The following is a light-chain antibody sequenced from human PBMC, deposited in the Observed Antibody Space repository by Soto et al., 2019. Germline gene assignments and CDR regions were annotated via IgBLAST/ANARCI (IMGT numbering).Light chain of an antibody. CDR1: QSVSDS. Sequence: DVQMPQSPSTLSASVGDTVTITFRASQSVSDSLAWYQVKPGEAPKLLIFDVSNLETGVPSRFSGSGSGTEFSLTIRGLQPDDFATYYCQQYDYSRTFGQGTKVDIK. J-gene: IGKJ1*01. CDR3: QQYDYSRT. V-gene: IGKV1-5*01. CDR2: DVS.